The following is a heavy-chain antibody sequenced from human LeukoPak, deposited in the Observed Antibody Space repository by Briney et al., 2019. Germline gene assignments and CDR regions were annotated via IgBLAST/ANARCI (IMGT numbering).Heavy chain of an antibody. D-gene: IGHD3-9*01. CDR2: ISAYNGNT. CDR3: AGTEILTGYYSLDY. V-gene: IGHV1-18*01. CDR1: GYTFTSYG. Sequence: ASVKVSCKASGYTFTSYGNSWVRQAPGQGLEWMGWISAYNGNTNYAQKLQGRVTMTTDTSTSTAYMELRSLRSDDTAVYYCAGTEILTGYYSLDYWGQGTLVTVSS. J-gene: IGHJ4*02.